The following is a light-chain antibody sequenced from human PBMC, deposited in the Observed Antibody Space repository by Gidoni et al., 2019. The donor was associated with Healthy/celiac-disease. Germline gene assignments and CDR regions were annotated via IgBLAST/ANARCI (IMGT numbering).Light chain of an antibody. CDR2: AAS. CDR1: QSISSY. Sequence: DIQMTQSPSSLSASVGDRVTITCRASQSISSYLNWYPQKPGKAPKLLIYAASSLQSGVPSRFSGSGSGTDFTLTISRLQPEDFATYYCQQSYSTRLTFGGGTKVEIK. V-gene: IGKV1-39*01. J-gene: IGKJ4*01. CDR3: QQSYSTRLT.